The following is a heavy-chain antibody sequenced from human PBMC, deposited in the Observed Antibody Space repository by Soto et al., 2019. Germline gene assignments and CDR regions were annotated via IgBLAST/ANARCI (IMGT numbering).Heavy chain of an antibody. Sequence: GESLKISCAASGFTFSRYSMNWVRQAPGKGLEWVSYISSSSSTIHYADSVKGRFTISRDSAKNSLYLQMNSLRAEDTAVYYCARSLWCSSTSCYDLDDYWGQGTLVTVSS. J-gene: IGHJ4*02. CDR1: GFTFSRYS. CDR2: ISSSSSTI. D-gene: IGHD2-2*01. V-gene: IGHV3-48*01. CDR3: ARSLWCSSTSCYDLDDY.